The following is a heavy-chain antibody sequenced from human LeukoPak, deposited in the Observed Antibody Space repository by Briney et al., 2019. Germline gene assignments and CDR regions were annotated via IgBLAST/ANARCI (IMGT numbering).Heavy chain of an antibody. CDR3: ARDSYSNIY. D-gene: IGHD6-13*01. CDR1: GGSISNYY. J-gene: IGHJ4*02. Sequence: SETLSLTCTVSGGSISNYYWSWIRQPPGKGLEWIGFIYDSGNTNYNPSLKSRVTISIDTSKNQFSLKLSSVTAADTAVYYCARDSYSNIYWGQGTLVTVSS. CDR2: IYDSGNT. V-gene: IGHV4-59*01.